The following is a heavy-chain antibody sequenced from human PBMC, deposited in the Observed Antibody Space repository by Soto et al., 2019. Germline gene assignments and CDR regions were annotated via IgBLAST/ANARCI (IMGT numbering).Heavy chain of an antibody. CDR3: ARDSQRYRYGMDV. CDR2: ISYDGSNK. D-gene: IGHD1-1*01. CDR1: GFTFSSYA. V-gene: IGHV3-30-3*01. Sequence: QVQLVESGGGVVQPGRSLRLSCAASGFTFSSYAMHWVRQAPGKGLEWVAVISYDGSNKYYADSVKGRFTISRDNSKNTLYLQMNSLRAEDTAVYYCARDSQRYRYGMDVWGQGTTVTVSS. J-gene: IGHJ6*02.